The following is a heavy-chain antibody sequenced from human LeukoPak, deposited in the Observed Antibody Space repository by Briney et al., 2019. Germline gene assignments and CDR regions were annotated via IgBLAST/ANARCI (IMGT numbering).Heavy chain of an antibody. CDR3: ARAPYYDSSGYYDEFDY. CDR2: ISAYNGNT. Sequence: ASVKVSCEASGGTFSSYAISWVRQAPGQGLEWMGWISAYNGNTNYAQKLQGRDTMTTDTSTSTAYMELRSLRSDDTAVYYCARAPYYDSSGYYDEFDYWGQGTLVTVSS. CDR1: GGTFSSYA. V-gene: IGHV1-18*01. J-gene: IGHJ4*02. D-gene: IGHD3-22*01.